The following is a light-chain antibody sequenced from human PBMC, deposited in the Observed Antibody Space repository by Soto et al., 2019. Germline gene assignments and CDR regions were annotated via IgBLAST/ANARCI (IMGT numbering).Light chain of an antibody. V-gene: IGKV1-9*01. CDR1: QGISSY. Sequence: DIQLTQSPSFLSASVGDRVTITCRASQGISSYLAWYQQKPGKAPNLLIYGASTLQGGVPSRFSGSGSGTEFTLTISSLQPEDFATYYCQQLNSYSYTFGQGTKFEIK. CDR2: GAS. J-gene: IGKJ2*01. CDR3: QQLNSYSYT.